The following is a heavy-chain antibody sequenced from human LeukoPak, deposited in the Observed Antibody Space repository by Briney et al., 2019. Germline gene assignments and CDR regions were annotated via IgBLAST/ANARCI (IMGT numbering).Heavy chain of an antibody. V-gene: IGHV3-30*02. CDR2: IRYDGSNK. D-gene: IGHD3-10*01. J-gene: IGHJ4*02. Sequence: TGGSLRLSCAASGFTFSSYSMNWVRQAPGKGLEWVAFIRYDGSNKYYADSVKGRFSISRDNSKNTVYLQMNSLRAEDTAVYYCAKDYYGSGSYLYWGQGTLVIVSS. CDR3: AKDYYGSGSYLY. CDR1: GFTFSSYS.